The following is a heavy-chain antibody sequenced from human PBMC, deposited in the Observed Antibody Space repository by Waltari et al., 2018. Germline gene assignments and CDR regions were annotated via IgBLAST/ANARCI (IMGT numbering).Heavy chain of an antibody. Sequence: EVQLLESGGGLVQPGGSLRLSCAASGFTFSSYAMSWVRQAAGKGLEWAPAIGGSGGSTYYADSVKGRFTISRDKSKNTLYLQMNSLGAEDAALYYCAKGGGGWYVGWYYFDYWGQGTLVTVSS. D-gene: IGHD6-19*01. CDR2: IGGSGGST. CDR3: AKGGGGWYVGWYYFDY. J-gene: IGHJ4*02. V-gene: IGHV3-23*01. CDR1: GFTFSSYA.